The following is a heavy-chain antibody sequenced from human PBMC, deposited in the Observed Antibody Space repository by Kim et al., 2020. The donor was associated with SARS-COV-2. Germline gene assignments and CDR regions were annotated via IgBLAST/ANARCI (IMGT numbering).Heavy chain of an antibody. CDR2: INPNSGGT. V-gene: IGHV1-2*02. CDR3: ARELGYGYYFDY. CDR1: GYTFTGYY. Sequence: ASVKVSCKASGYTFTGYYMHWVRQAPGQGLEWMGWINPNSGGTNYAQKFQGRVTMTRDTSISTAYMELSRLRSDDTAVYYCARELGYGYYFDYWGQGTLVTVSS. J-gene: IGHJ4*02. D-gene: IGHD7-27*01.